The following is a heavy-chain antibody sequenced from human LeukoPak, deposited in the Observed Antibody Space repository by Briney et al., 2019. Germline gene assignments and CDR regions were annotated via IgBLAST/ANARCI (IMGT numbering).Heavy chain of an antibody. Sequence: GGSLRLSFAASGFTFSSYAMRWVRQAPGKGLEWVSTISGSGGSTYYAASVKGRFTISRDNSKNTLYLQMNSLRAEDTAVYYCAKDGSSGWYYYFDYWGQGTLVTVSS. D-gene: IGHD6-19*01. CDR2: ISGSGGST. CDR3: AKDGSSGWYYYFDY. CDR1: GFTFSSYA. J-gene: IGHJ4*02. V-gene: IGHV3-23*01.